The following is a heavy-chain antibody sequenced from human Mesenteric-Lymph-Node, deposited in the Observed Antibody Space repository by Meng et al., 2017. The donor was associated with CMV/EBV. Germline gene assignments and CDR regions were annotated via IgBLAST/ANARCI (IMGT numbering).Heavy chain of an antibody. J-gene: IGHJ4*02. Sequence: FSGFSLRTSGVGVGWIRQPPGKALEWLALIYWDDDKRYSPSLKSRLTITKDTSKNQVVLTMTNMDPVDTATYYCAQGRSATAEFDYWGQGTLVTVSS. CDR2: IYWDDDK. CDR3: AQGRSATAEFDY. D-gene: IGHD2-15*01. V-gene: IGHV2-5*02. CDR1: GFSLRTSGVG.